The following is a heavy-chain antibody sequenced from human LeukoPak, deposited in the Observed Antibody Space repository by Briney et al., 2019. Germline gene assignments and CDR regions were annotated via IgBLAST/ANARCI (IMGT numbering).Heavy chain of an antibody. Sequence: GGSLRLSCAASGFTFSTYWMSWLRQAPGKGLEWVANIMRDGSEKNYVDSVKGRFTISRDNARNSLYLQMNSLRVEDTAVYYCARAGAMAASRYYFDYWGQGTLVTAYS. D-gene: IGHD6-19*01. CDR3: ARAGAMAASRYYFDY. V-gene: IGHV3-7*01. CDR1: GFTFSTYW. CDR2: IMRDGSEK. J-gene: IGHJ4*02.